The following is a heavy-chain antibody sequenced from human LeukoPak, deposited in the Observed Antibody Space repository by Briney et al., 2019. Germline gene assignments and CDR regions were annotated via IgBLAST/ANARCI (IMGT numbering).Heavy chain of an antibody. V-gene: IGHV4-59*01. CDR1: GGSISSYY. CDR2: IYYSGST. J-gene: IGHJ6*03. D-gene: IGHD2-2*01. CDR3: ARSCSSTSCYYYMDV. Sequence: SETLSLTCTVSGGSISSYYWSWVRQPPGKGLEWVGYIYYSGSTNYNPSLKSRVTISVDTSKNQFSLQLSSVTAADTAVYYCARSCSSTSCYYYMDVWGKGTTVTISS.